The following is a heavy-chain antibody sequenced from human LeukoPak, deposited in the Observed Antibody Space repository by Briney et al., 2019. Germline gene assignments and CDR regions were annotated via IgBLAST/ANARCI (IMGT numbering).Heavy chain of an antibody. CDR3: ARSAAAGRIVATFGY. J-gene: IGHJ4*02. Sequence: GGSLRLSCAASGFTVSSNYMSWVRQAPGKGLEWVSVIYSGGSTYYADSVKGRFTISRDNSKNTLYLQINSLRADDTAVYYCARSAAAGRIVATFGYWGQGTLVIVSS. CDR2: IYSGGST. D-gene: IGHD5-12*01. V-gene: IGHV3-66*01. CDR1: GFTVSSNY.